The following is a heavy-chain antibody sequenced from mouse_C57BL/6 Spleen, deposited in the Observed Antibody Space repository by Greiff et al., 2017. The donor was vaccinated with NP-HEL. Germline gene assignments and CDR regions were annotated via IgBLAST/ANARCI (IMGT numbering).Heavy chain of an antibody. J-gene: IGHJ4*01. CDR1: GYTFTSYW. Sequence: VQLQQSGPELVKPGASVKLSCKASGYTFTSYWMHWVKQRPGQGLEWIGMIHPNSGSTNYNEKFKSKATLTVDKSSSTAYMQLSSLTSEDSAVYYCARVRRYYAMDYWGQGTSVTVSS. CDR3: ARVRRYYAMDY. V-gene: IGHV1-64*01. CDR2: IHPNSGST. D-gene: IGHD2-14*01.